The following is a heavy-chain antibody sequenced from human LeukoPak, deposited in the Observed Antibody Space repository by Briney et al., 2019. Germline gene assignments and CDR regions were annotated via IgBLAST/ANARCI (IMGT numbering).Heavy chain of an antibody. J-gene: IGHJ6*03. CDR3: ARGHRKPIAVAGDYYYYYMDV. Sequence: GASVKVSCKASGYTFTSYDINWVRQATGQGLEWMGWMNPNSGNTGYAQKFQGRVTMTRNTSISTAYMELSSLRPEDTAVYYCARGHRKPIAVAGDYYYYYMDVWGKGTTVTVSS. V-gene: IGHV1-8*01. CDR1: GYTFTSYD. CDR2: MNPNSGNT. D-gene: IGHD6-19*01.